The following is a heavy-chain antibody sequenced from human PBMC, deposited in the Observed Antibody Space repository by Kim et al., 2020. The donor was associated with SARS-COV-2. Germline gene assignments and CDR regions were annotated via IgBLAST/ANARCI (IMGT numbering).Heavy chain of an antibody. CDR2: ISSSSSYI. D-gene: IGHD2-2*01. CDR1: GFTFSSYS. J-gene: IGHJ4*02. Sequence: GGSLRLSCAASGFTFSSYSMNWVRQAPGKGLEWVSSISSSSSYIYYADSVKGRFTISRDNAKNSLYLQMNSLRAEDTAVYYCARESRYCSSTSCYSYYFDYWGPGTLVTVSS. V-gene: IGHV3-21*01. CDR3: ARESRYCSSTSCYSYYFDY.